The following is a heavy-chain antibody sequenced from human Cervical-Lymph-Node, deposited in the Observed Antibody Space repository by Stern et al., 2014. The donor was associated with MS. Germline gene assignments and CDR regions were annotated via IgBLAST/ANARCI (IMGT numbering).Heavy chain of an antibody. CDR1: GGSISNGSYY. CDR2: IHYSGST. D-gene: IGHD6-13*01. CDR3: AREGARGAAGT. Sequence: QVQLVESGPGLVKPSQTLSLICTVSGGSISNGSYYWSWIRQRPGKGLEWIGYIHYSGSTYYNPSLKSRVSMSLDTSENHFSVKLASVTDADTAVYYCAREGARGAAGTWGQGTLVTVSS. J-gene: IGHJ5*02. V-gene: IGHV4-31*03.